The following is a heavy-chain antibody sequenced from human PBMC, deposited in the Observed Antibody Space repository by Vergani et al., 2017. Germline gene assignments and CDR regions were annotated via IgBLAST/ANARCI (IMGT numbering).Heavy chain of an antibody. V-gene: IGHV5-51*01. CDR2: IYPADSDT. D-gene: IGHD1-1*01. Sequence: EVALVQSGPEMRKPGESLKISCKGSEYSFGHYWIGWVRQMPGKGLEWMGIIYPADSDTRYSPSFQGQVTISADKSISTAFLQGDSLKASDTALYYCARHTTYTDSWGQGTLVTVSS. CDR1: EYSFGHYW. CDR3: ARHTTYTDS. J-gene: IGHJ4*02.